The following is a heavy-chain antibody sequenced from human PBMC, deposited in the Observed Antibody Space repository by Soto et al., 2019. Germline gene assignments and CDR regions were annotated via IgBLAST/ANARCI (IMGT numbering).Heavy chain of an antibody. D-gene: IGHD2-2*01. CDR2: IYYSGST. J-gene: IGHJ5*02. CDR3: ARVPDR. CDR1: GASINNYY. V-gene: IGHV4-59*12. Sequence: PSETLSLTCIVSGASINNYYWSWIRQPPGKGLEWIGYIYYSGSTNYNPSLKSRVTISVDTSKNQFSLKLSSVTAADTAVYYCARVPDRWGQGTLVTVSS.